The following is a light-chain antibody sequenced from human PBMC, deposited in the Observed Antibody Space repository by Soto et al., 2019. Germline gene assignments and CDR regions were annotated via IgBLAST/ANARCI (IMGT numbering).Light chain of an antibody. J-gene: IGKJ1*01. CDR3: QQYDSFPWT. CDR1: QDISKW. Sequence: DIQMTQSPSTLSASVGDRVAITCRASQDISKWLAWYQQKPGKPPKLLIYDASGLDSGVPTRFSGSGYGTEFTLTISGLQPEDFATFYCQQYDSFPWTFGPGTKVDIK. CDR2: DAS. V-gene: IGKV1-5*01.